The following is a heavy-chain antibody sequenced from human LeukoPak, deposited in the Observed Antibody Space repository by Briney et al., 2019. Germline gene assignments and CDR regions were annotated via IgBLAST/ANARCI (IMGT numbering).Heavy chain of an antibody. CDR3: ARGGYCSGGSCYQGFDY. CDR2: IYYSGST. CDR1: GGSISSYY. J-gene: IGHJ4*02. D-gene: IGHD2-15*01. V-gene: IGHV4-59*01. Sequence: SETLSLTCTVSGGSISSYYWSWIRQPPGKGLEWIGYIYYSGSTNYNPSLKNRVTISVDTSKNQFSLKLSSVTAADTAVYYCARGGYCSGGSCYQGFDYWGQGTLVTVSS.